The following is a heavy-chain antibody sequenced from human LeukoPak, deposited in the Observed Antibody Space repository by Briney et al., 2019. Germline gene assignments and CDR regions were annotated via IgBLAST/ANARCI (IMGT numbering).Heavy chain of an antibody. CDR2: INPNSGGT. CDR3: ARWGIVVVVAAADARGFDP. D-gene: IGHD2-15*01. CDR1: GYTFTGYY. J-gene: IGHJ5*02. Sequence: ASVKVSCKASGYTFTGYYMHWVRQAPGQGLEWMGWINPNSGGTNYAQKFPGRVTMTRDTSISTAYMELSRLRSDDTAVYYCARWGIVVVVAAADARGFDPWGQGTLVTVPS. V-gene: IGHV1-2*02.